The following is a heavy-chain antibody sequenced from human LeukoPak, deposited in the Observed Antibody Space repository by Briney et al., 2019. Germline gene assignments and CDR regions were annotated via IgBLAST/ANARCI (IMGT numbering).Heavy chain of an antibody. J-gene: IGHJ5*02. D-gene: IGHD2-2*01. CDR2: IYYSGST. Sequence: SETLSLTCTVSGGSINNYYWSWIRQPPGKALEWIGYIYYSGSTNYNHSFKSRVTISVDRSKNQFSLKLRSVTAADTAVYYCARLGAGGSHGCSSTSCYEDWFDPWGQGTLVTVSS. CDR3: ARLGAGGSHGCSSTSCYEDWFDP. V-gene: IGHV4-59*01. CDR1: GGSINNYY.